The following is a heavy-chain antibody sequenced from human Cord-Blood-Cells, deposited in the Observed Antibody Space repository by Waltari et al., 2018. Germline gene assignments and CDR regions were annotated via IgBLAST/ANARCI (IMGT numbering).Heavy chain of an antibody. V-gene: IGHV4-34*01. Sequence: QVQLQQWGAGLLKPSETLSLTCAVYGGSFSGYYWSWIRQPPGKGLEWIGEINHSGSTNYNPSLKSRVTISVDTSKTQFSLKLSSVTAADTAVYDCARGPRVVVVPAAEYFQHWGQGTLVTVSS. D-gene: IGHD2-2*01. CDR2: INHSGST. J-gene: IGHJ1*01. CDR3: ARGPRVVVVPAAEYFQH. CDR1: GGSFSGYY.